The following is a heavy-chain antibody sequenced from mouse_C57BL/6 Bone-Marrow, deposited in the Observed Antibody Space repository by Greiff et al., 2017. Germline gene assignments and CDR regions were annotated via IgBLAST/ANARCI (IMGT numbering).Heavy chain of an antibody. D-gene: IGHD2-4*01. CDR1: GYTFTSYW. CDR3: ARGGYDYAWFAY. Sequence: QVQLQQPGAELVRPGSSVKLSCKASGYTFTSYWMDWVKQRPGQGLEWIGNIYPSDSETHYNQKFKDKATLTVDKSSSTAYMQLSSLTSEDSAVYYCARGGYDYAWFAYWGQGTLVTGSA. J-gene: IGHJ3*01. V-gene: IGHV1-61*01. CDR2: IYPSDSET.